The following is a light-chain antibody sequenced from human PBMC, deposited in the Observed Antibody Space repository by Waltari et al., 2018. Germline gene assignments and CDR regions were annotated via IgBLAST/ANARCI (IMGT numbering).Light chain of an antibody. J-gene: IGKJ1*01. V-gene: IGKV3-20*01. Sequence: EIVLTQSPGTLSLSPGARATLSCRASQSVRKSLAWYQQRPGQAPRLLIYDASTRATGTPGRFSGSGFGTDFSLAISSLEPEDFAVYFCQHYVNLPVTFGQGTKVEI. CDR2: DAS. CDR1: QSVRKS. CDR3: QHYVNLPVT.